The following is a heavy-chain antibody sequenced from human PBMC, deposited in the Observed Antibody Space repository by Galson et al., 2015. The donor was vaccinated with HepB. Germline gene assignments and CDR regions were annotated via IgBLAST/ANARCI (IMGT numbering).Heavy chain of an antibody. V-gene: IGHV3-30-3*01. CDR2: ISYDGSNK. D-gene: IGHD2-15*01. CDR3: ARESDIVVSYGMDV. Sequence: SLRLSCAASGFTFSSYAMHWVRQAPGKGLEWVAVISYDGSNKYYADSVKGRFTISRDNSKNTLYLQMNSLRAEDTAVYYCARESDIVVSYGMDVWGQGTTVTVSS. J-gene: IGHJ6*02. CDR1: GFTFSSYA.